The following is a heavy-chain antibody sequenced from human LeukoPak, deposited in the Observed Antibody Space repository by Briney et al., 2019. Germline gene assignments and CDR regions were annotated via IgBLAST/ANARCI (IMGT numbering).Heavy chain of an antibody. CDR1: GYTFTGYY. D-gene: IGHD1-26*01. Sequence: GASVKVSCKASGYTFTGYYMHWVRQAPGQGLEWMGWINPNSGGTNYAQKFQGRVTMTRDTSISTAYMELSRLRSDDTAVYYCARARSLVGATLDYWGQGTLVTVSS. V-gene: IGHV1-2*02. J-gene: IGHJ4*02. CDR2: INPNSGGT. CDR3: ARARSLVGATLDY.